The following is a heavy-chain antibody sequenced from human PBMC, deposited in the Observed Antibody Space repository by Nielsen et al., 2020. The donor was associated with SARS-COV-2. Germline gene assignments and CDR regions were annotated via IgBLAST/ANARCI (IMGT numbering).Heavy chain of an antibody. CDR1: GFTFDDYA. Sequence: LSLTCAASGFTFDDYAMHWVRQAPGKGLEWVSGISWNSGSIGDADSVKGRFTISRDNSKNTLYLQMNSLRAEDTAVYYCARDRAYSSSWNRKKNWFDPWGQGTLVTVSS. CDR2: ISWNSGSI. J-gene: IGHJ5*02. V-gene: IGHV3-9*01. D-gene: IGHD6-13*01. CDR3: ARDRAYSSSWNRKKNWFDP.